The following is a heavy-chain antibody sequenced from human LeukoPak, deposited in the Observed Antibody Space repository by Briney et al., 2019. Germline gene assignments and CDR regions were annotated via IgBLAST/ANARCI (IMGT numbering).Heavy chain of an antibody. D-gene: IGHD4-11*01. Sequence: ASVKVSCKASGDTFTSYYMHWVRQAPGQGLEWMGGIIPIFGTANYAQKFQGRVTITADESTSTAYMELSSLRSEDTAVYYCASLLTTLDYWGQGTLVTVSS. CDR1: GDTFTSYY. CDR3: ASLLTTLDY. J-gene: IGHJ4*02. CDR2: IIPIFGTA. V-gene: IGHV1-69*13.